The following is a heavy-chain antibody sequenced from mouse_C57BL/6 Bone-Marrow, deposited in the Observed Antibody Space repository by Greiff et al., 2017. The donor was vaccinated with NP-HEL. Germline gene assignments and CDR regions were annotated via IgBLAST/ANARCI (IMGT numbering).Heavy chain of an antibody. CDR1: GFTFSSYG. CDR3: ARYYDYDMDAMDY. Sequence: EVHLVESGGDLVKPGGSLKLSCAASGFTFSSYGMSWVRQTPDKRLEWVATISSGGSYTYYPDSVKGRFTISRDNAKNTLYLQMSSLKSEDTAMYYCARYYDYDMDAMDYWGQGTSVTVSS. D-gene: IGHD2-4*01. CDR2: ISSGGSYT. V-gene: IGHV5-6*01. J-gene: IGHJ4*01.